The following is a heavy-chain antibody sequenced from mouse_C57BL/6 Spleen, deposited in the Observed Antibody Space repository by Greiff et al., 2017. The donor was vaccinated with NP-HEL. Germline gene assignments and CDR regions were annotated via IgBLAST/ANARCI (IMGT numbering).Heavy chain of an antibody. CDR2: INPGSGGT. CDR1: GYAFTNYL. Sequence: QVQLQQSGAELVRPGTSVKVSCKASGYAFTNYLIEWVKQRPGQGLEWIGVINPGSGGTNYNEKFKGKATLTADKASSTAYMQLSSLTSEDSAVYFCARGYYGRGADYWGQGTTLTVSS. CDR3: ARGYYGRGADY. D-gene: IGHD1-1*01. J-gene: IGHJ2*01. V-gene: IGHV1-54*01.